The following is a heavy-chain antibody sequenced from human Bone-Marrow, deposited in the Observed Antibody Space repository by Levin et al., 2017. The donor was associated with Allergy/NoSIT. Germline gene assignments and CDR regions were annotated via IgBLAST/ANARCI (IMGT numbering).Heavy chain of an antibody. D-gene: IGHD4-11*01. CDR3: ATLRLSNYAEYYFDS. V-gene: IGHV1-24*01. Sequence: GASVKVSCKVSGYSLIGLSIHWVRQVPGKGLEWMGGFDPEDGENMYAQTIQGRVSMTEDTSTDTAYLELTSLRSDDTAVYYCATLRLSNYAEYYFDSWGQGTPVTVSS. CDR2: FDPEDGEN. J-gene: IGHJ4*02. CDR1: GYSLIGLS.